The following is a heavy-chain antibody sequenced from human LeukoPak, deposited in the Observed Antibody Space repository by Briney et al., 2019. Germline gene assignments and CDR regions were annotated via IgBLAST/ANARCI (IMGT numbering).Heavy chain of an antibody. Sequence: PGGSLRLSCAASGFTFSSYAMHRVRQAPRKGLEWGAVISYDGSNKYYADSVKGRFTISRDNSKNTLYLQMNNLRAEDTAVYYCAREWEEDTAFDYWGQGTLVTVSS. CDR3: AREWEEDTAFDY. CDR1: GFTFSSYA. D-gene: IGHD5-18*01. V-gene: IGHV3-30*04. CDR2: ISYDGSNK. J-gene: IGHJ4*02.